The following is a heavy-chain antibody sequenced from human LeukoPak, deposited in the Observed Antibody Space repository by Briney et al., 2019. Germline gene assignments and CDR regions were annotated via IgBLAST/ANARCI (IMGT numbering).Heavy chain of an antibody. CDR1: GYTFTRYD. CDR3: ARGSSSTSTGFDY. D-gene: IGHD2-2*01. CDR2: ISAYNGNT. Sequence: ASVKVSCKASGYTFTRYDISRVRQAPGQGLEWVGWISAYNGNTNYAQKLQGRVTTTTDTSTTTAYMELRSLRSDDTAVYYCARGSSSTSTGFDYWGQGTLVTVSS. J-gene: IGHJ4*02. V-gene: IGHV1-18*01.